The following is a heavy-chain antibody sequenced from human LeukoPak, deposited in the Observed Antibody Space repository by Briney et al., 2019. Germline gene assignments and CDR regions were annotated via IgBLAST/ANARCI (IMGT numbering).Heavy chain of an antibody. J-gene: IGHJ4*02. V-gene: IGHV3-48*01. CDR1: GFTFSSTS. D-gene: IGHD3-16*01. Sequence: PGGSLRLSCAASGFTFSSTSMSWVRQAPGKGLEWVSYISGGSTTIYYTDSVKGRFTISRDNAKNSLYLQMNSLRAADTAVYYCARDSYVEYFDYWGQGTLVTVSS. CDR2: ISGGSTTI. CDR3: ARDSYVEYFDY.